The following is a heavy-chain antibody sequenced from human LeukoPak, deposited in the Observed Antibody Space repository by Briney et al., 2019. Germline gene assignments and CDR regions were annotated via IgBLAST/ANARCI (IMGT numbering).Heavy chain of an antibody. CDR1: GYSISSGYY. CDR3: ARGRRTYYDFWSGYYTRMNWFDP. CDR2: IYHSGST. V-gene: IGHV4-38-2*02. D-gene: IGHD3-3*01. Sequence: SETLSLTCTVSGYSISSGYYWGWIRQPPGKGLEWIGSIYHSGSTYYNPSLKSRVTISVDTSKNQFSLKLSSVTAADTAVYYCARGRRTYYDFWSGYYTRMNWFDPWGQGTLVTVSS. J-gene: IGHJ5*02.